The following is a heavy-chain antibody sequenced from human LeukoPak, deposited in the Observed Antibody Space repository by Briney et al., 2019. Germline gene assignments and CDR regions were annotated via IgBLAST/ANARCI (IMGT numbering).Heavy chain of an antibody. V-gene: IGHV4-39*07. D-gene: IGHD2-21*02. CDR1: GGSISSSSYY. CDR3: AREAVVPTAILSAENNWFDP. J-gene: IGHJ5*02. CDR2: VYYTGST. Sequence: SETLSLTCTVSGGSISSSSYYWAWIRQPPGKGLEWIANVYYTGSTYYNPSLKTRVTMSVDTSKNQFSLKLSSVTAADTAVYYCAREAVVPTAILSAENNWFDPWGQGALVTVSS.